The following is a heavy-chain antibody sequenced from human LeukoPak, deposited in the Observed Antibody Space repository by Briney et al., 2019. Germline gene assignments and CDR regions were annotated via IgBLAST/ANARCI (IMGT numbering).Heavy chain of an antibody. D-gene: IGHD3-9*01. CDR3: ASGPTTYDILTGYFYYGMDV. V-gene: IGHV6-1*01. Sequence: SQTLSLTCAISGDSVSSNSAAWNWIRQSPSRGLEWLGRTYYRSKWYNDYAVSVKSRITINPDTSKNQFSLKLSSVTAADTAVYYCASGPTTYDILTGYFYYGMDVWGQGTTVTVSS. CDR2: TYYRSKWYN. CDR1: GDSVSSNSAA. J-gene: IGHJ6*02.